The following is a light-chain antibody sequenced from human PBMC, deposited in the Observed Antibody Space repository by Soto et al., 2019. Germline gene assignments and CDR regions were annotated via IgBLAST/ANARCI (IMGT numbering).Light chain of an antibody. CDR1: QSVSSTY. Sequence: EIVLTQSPGTLSLSPGERATLSCRASQSVSSTYLAWYQQKPGQAPRLLIYGASTRASGIPDRFSGSGSGTEFTLTISSLEPEEFAMYYCQQYGSSSVTFGQGTKLDIK. CDR3: QQYGSSSVT. J-gene: IGKJ2*01. CDR2: GAS. V-gene: IGKV3-20*01.